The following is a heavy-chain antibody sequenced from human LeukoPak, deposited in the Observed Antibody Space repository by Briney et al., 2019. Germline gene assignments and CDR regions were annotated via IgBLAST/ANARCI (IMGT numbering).Heavy chain of an antibody. V-gene: IGHV3-74*01. CDR2: INSDGSST. Sequence: GGSLRLSCAASGFTFSSYWMHWVRQAPGKGLVWVSRINSDGSSTSYADPVKGRFTISRDNAKNTLYLQMNSLRAEDTAVYYCARVARAEDYFDYWGQGTLVTVSS. CDR1: GFTFSSYW. CDR3: ARVARAEDYFDY. J-gene: IGHJ4*02.